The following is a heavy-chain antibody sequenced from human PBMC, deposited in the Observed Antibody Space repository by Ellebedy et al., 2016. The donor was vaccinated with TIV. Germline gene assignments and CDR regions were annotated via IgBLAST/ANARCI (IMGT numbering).Heavy chain of an antibody. Sequence: MPSETLSLTCTVSGGSISRSNYYWGWIRQSPGKGLEWIGSIDYGGSTYYNPSLQSRVSISVDTSNTQFSLRLYSVIAADTAVYFCAREREPYDSTGYYMARYFQHWGQGTLVTVSS. J-gene: IGHJ1*01. CDR3: AREREPYDSTGYYMARYFQH. CDR1: GGSISRSNYY. CDR2: IDYGGST. D-gene: IGHD3-22*01. V-gene: IGHV4-39*07.